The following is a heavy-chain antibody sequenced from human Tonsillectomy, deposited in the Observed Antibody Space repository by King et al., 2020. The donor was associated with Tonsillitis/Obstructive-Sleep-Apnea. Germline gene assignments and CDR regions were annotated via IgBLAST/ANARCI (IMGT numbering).Heavy chain of an antibody. CDR3: ARGIYRALDY. V-gene: IGHV6-1*01. J-gene: IGHJ4*02. CDR1: GDSVSNNDVA. CDR2: TKYRSKWYY. Sequence: QLQQSGPGLVKPSQTLSLTCAVSGDSVSNNDVAWNWIRQSPSRGLEWLGNTKYRSKWYYDYATSVKSRITINPDTSKNHFSLQLNSVTPEDTAMYFCARGIYRALDYWGQGILVTVSS. D-gene: IGHD3-16*02.